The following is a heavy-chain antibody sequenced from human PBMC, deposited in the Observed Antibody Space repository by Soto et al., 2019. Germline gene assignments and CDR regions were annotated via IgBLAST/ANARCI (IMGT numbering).Heavy chain of an antibody. CDR2: IYYSGST. Sequence: SETLSLTCTVSCGSISIYYWSWIRQPPGKGLEWIGYIYYSGSTNYNPSLKSRVTISVDTSKNQFSLKLSSVTAAVPAVYYCARDPFVAARKIIGWFDPWGQGTLVTVSS. D-gene: IGHD6-6*01. CDR1: CGSISIYY. CDR3: ARDPFVAARKIIGWFDP. J-gene: IGHJ5*02. V-gene: IGHV4-59*01.